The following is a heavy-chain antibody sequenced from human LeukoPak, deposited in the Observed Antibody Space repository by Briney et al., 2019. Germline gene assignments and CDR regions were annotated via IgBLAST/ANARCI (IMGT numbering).Heavy chain of an antibody. CDR1: GFPFSEYS. J-gene: IGHJ4*02. D-gene: IGHD4-17*01. V-gene: IGHV3-69-1*01. CDR3: ARSPYDYGEYIDF. CDR2: IDSSSTI. Sequence: GGSLRLSCAASGFPFSEYSMTWVRQAPGKGLEWVSYIDSSSTIYYADSVKGRFTISRDNAKNSLYLQLNSLRAEDTAVYYCARSPYDYGEYIDFWGQGTLVTVSS.